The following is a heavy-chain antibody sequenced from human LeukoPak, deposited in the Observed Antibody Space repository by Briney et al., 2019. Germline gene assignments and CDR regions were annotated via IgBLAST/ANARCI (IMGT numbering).Heavy chain of an antibody. D-gene: IGHD3-9*01. CDR2: IYYSGST. CDR3: ARSYDISPIDY. Sequence: SETLSLTCTVSGGSISSGDYYWSWIRQPPGKGLEWIGYIYYSGSTYYNPSLKSGVTISVDTSKNQFSLKLSSVTAADTAVYYCARSYDISPIDYWGQGTLVTVSS. CDR1: GGSISSGDYY. V-gene: IGHV4-30-4*08. J-gene: IGHJ4*02.